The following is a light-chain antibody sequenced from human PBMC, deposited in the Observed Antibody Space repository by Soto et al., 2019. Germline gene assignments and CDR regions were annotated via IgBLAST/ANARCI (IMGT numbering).Light chain of an antibody. J-gene: IGKJ3*01. CDR1: QGISNY. CDR3: QEYNSAPNT. CDR2: AAS. V-gene: IGKV1-27*01. Sequence: DIQMTQSPSSLSASVGDRVTITCRASQGISNYLAWYQQKPGKVPKLLIYAASTLQSGVPSRFSGSGSGTDFTLTISSLQSEDGATYYCQEYNSAPNTFCPGTTVDIK.